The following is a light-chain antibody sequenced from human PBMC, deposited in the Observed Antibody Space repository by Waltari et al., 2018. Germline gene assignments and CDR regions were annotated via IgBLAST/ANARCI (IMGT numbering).Light chain of an antibody. V-gene: IGKV3-20*01. Sequence: EAVLTQSPGTLSLSPGERVTLPCRASQSVSSSSLAWYQQKPGQAPRLLIYATSTRATGIPDRFSGSGSGTDFTLTISRLEPEDFAVYYCQQFGNSVVTFGGGAKVEIK. CDR2: ATS. CDR3: QQFGNSVVT. J-gene: IGKJ4*01. CDR1: QSVSSSS.